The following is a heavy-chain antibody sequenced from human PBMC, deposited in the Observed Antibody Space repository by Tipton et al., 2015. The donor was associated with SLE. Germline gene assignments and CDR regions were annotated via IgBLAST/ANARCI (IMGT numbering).Heavy chain of an antibody. D-gene: IGHD5-24*01. CDR1: GYSISSGYY. V-gene: IGHV4-61*02. CDR3: ARESYNLLYYFYCMDV. CDR2: IYTRGST. J-gene: IGHJ6*03. Sequence: TLSLTCNVSGYSISSGYYWSWIRQPAGKGLEWLGRIYTRGSTNYNPSLKSRVTISIDTSRNHFSLKLSSVTAADTAVYYCARESYNLLYYFYCMDVWGKGTTVTVSS.